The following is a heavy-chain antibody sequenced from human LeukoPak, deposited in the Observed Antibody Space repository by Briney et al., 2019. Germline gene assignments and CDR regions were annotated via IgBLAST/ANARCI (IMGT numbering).Heavy chain of an antibody. CDR3: AKTTAGYSSGRYPGWPVDY. J-gene: IGHJ4*02. CDR1: GFTFGSYA. D-gene: IGHD6-19*01. V-gene: IGHV3-23*01. Sequence: GGSLRLSCAASGFTFGSYAMYWVCQAPGKGLEWVSGISGSGGSTFYADSVKGRFTISRDNSENTVYLQMNSLRADDTAVYYCAKTTAGYSSGRYPGWPVDYWGQGTLVTVSS. CDR2: ISGSGGST.